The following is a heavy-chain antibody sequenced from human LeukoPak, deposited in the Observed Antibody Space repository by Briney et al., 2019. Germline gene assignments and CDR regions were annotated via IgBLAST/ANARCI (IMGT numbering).Heavy chain of an antibody. V-gene: IGHV1-2*02. CDR1: GYTFTSYG. J-gene: IGHJ4*02. D-gene: IGHD6-13*01. CDR2: INPNSGGT. Sequence: ASVKVSCKASGYTFTSYGISWVRQAPGQGLEWMGWINPNSGGTNYAQKFQGRVTMTRDTSISTAYMELSRLRSDDTAVYYCARGQGSSLDYWGQGTLVTVSS. CDR3: ARGQGSSLDY.